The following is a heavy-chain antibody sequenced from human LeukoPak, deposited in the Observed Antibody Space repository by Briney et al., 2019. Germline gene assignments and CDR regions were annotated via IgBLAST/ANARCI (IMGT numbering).Heavy chain of an antibody. V-gene: IGHV5-51*01. Sequence: GESLKISGKGSGYSFTSYWIGWVRQMPGKGLEWMGIIYPGDSDTRYSPSFQGQVTISADKSISTAYLQWSSLKASDTAMYYCARQAGAGGLRDAFDIWGQGTMVTVSS. CDR2: IYPGDSDT. CDR3: ARQAGAGGLRDAFDI. D-gene: IGHD1-26*01. J-gene: IGHJ3*02. CDR1: GYSFTSYW.